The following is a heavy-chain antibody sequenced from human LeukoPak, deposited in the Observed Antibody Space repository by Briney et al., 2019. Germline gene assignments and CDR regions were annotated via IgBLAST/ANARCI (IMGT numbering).Heavy chain of an antibody. V-gene: IGHV3-48*03. CDR2: ISSSGSTI. CDR1: GFTFSSYE. D-gene: IGHD5-12*01. CDR3: ARGVEWHIVATTAFDI. J-gene: IGHJ3*02. Sequence: GGSLRLSXAASGFTFSSYEMNWVRQTPGKGLEWVSYISSSGSTIYYADSVKGRFTISRDNAKNSLYLQMNSLRAEDTAVYYCARGVEWHIVATTAFDIWGQGTMVTVSS.